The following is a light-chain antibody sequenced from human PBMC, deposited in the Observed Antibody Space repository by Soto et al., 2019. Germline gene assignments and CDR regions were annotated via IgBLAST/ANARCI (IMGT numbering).Light chain of an antibody. CDR2: GAS. J-gene: IGKJ5*01. CDR3: QQYGTSAPIT. CDR1: QSVSGNY. Sequence: EIGLTQFPGTLSLSPGERATLSCRASQSVSGNYLAWYQQKPGQAPSLVIYGASSKATGVPDRFSGSGSGTDFTLTISRLEPEDFAMYYCQQYGTSAPITFGQGTRLEFE. V-gene: IGKV3-20*01.